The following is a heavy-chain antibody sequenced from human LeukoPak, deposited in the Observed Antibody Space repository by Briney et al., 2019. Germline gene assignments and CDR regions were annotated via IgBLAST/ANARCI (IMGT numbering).Heavy chain of an antibody. CDR2: INNDGSSA. J-gene: IGHJ4*02. CDR1: GFTFNNYW. D-gene: IGHD3-9*01. CDR3: ARTMTGAFFDY. Sequence: GGSLRLSCAASGFTFNNYWIHWVRQVPGKGLVWVSRINNDGSSASYVDSVKGRFTISRDNAKNTLYLQMNSLRAEDTAVYYCARTMTGAFFDYWGQGALVTVSS. V-gene: IGHV3-74*01.